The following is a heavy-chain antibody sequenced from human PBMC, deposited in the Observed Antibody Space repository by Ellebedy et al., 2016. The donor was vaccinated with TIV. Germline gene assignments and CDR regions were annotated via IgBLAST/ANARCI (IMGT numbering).Heavy chain of an antibody. D-gene: IGHD4-17*01. CDR2: INQGGSVK. CDR1: GFSFNSYW. V-gene: IGHV3-7*01. J-gene: IGHJ3*02. Sequence: GESLKISCAASGFSFNSYWMTWVRQAPGKGLEWVANINQGGSVKYYVDSLRGRFTISRDNAQNSPFLQMNSLRAEDTAVYYCATDGSYGDYRSPTHAFEMWGQGTLVTVSS. CDR3: ATDGSYGDYRSPTHAFEM.